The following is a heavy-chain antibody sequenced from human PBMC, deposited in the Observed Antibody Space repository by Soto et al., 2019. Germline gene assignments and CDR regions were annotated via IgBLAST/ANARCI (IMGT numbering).Heavy chain of an antibody. CDR3: AKDLRNLGFDY. D-gene: IGHD1-26*01. CDR2: ILYDGSDK. Sequence: GGSLRLSCAASGFTFSSYGMHWVRQAPGKGLEWVTGILYDGSDKYYADSVKGRFTISRENSKNTLYLQMNSLRTEDSAVYYCAKDLRNLGFDYWGQGTLVTVSS. V-gene: IGHV3-30*18. J-gene: IGHJ4*02. CDR1: GFTFSSYG.